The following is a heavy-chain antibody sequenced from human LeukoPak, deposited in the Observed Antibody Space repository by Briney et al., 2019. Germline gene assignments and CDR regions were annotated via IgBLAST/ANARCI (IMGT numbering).Heavy chain of an antibody. J-gene: IGHJ4*02. CDR2: MYTSGST. D-gene: IGHD6-13*01. CDR1: GGSMSSYY. CDR3: ATYDQQLAFDN. Sequence: SETLSLTCTVSGGSMSSYYWSWIRQPAGKGLEWIGRMYTSGSTNYNPSLKSRVTMSIDTSKKHFSLNLDSVTVADTAVYYCATYDQQLAFDNWGQGSLVTVSS. V-gene: IGHV4-4*07.